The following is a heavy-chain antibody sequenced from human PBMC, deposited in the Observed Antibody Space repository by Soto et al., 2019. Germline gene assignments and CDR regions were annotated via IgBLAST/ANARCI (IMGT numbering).Heavy chain of an antibody. D-gene: IGHD5-18*01. CDR2: IYPGDSDT. Sequence: GESLNLSCNGSGYSFTSYWIGWVRQMPGKGLEWMGIIYPGDSDTRYSPSFQGQVTISADKSISTAYLQWSSLKASDTAMYYCARTCGYSYGPNYYYYGMDVWGQGTTVTVSS. CDR1: GYSFTSYW. CDR3: ARTCGYSYGPNYYYYGMDV. J-gene: IGHJ6*02. V-gene: IGHV5-51*01.